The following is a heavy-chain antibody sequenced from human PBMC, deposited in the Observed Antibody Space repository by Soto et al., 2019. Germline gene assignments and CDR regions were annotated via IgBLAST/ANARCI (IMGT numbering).Heavy chain of an antibody. CDR1: GYSFTNYW. D-gene: IGHD3-22*01. CDR3: ARSRYYDTTGYYPFYYYYYGMDV. V-gene: IGHV5-51*01. Sequence: GESLKISCKGSGYSFTNYWIGWVRQMSGKGLEWMGITFPGNSETRYSPSFQGHVTISADRSISTVYLQWNSLKASDTALYYCARSRYYDTTGYYPFYYYYYGMDVWGQGTTVTVLL. CDR2: TFPGNSET. J-gene: IGHJ6*02.